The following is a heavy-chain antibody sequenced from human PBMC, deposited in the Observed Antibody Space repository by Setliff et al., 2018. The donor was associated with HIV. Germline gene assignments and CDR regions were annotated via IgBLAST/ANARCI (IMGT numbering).Heavy chain of an antibody. J-gene: IGHJ4*02. D-gene: IGHD2-21*01. CDR3: ARGRLMGSSVLFFDF. V-gene: IGHV4-61*09. CDR2: VYSRGNT. Sequence: SETLCLTCDVSGDSFTTTSHSWAWLRQPAGRGLEWIGHVYSRGNTDYNPSLASRVSILMSTSEIQFSLTLNSVTAADTAKYYCARGRLMGSSVLFFDFWGQGILVTVSS. CDR1: GDSFTTTSHS.